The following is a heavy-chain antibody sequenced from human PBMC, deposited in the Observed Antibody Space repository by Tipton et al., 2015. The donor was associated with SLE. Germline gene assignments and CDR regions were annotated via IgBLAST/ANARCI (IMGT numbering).Heavy chain of an antibody. Sequence: LRLSCTVSGGSIKSYYWSWIRQPAGKGLEWIGRIYTSGSTIYNPSLKSRLTMSIDTSKNQFSLRLTSVTAADTAVYYCARVGAASGARYFDPWGQGMLVTVSS. D-gene: IGHD3-16*01. CDR2: IYTSGST. CDR1: GGSIKSYY. J-gene: IGHJ5*02. V-gene: IGHV4-4*07. CDR3: ARVGAASGARYFDP.